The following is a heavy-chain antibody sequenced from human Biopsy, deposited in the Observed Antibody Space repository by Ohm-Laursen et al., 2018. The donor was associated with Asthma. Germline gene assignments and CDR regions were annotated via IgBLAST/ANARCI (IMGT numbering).Heavy chain of an antibody. J-gene: IGHJ4*02. D-gene: IGHD1-14*01. Sequence: SLRLSCAASGFTFGDYWMSWVRQAPGKGLDWVAVISFDGGNKNYTDSVKGRFTISRDNAKNSLYLQMNSLRAEDTAVYYCARDGPELPTELDYWGPGTLVTVSS. CDR1: GFTFGDYW. CDR3: ARDGPELPTELDY. CDR2: ISFDGGNK. V-gene: IGHV3-30*03.